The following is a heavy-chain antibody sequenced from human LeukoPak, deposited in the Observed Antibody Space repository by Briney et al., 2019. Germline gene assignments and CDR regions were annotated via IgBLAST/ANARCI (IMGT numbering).Heavy chain of an antibody. CDR2: VYYSGTA. D-gene: IGHD6-19*01. J-gene: IGHJ4*02. CDR3: ARAEGSSGRRIFDY. V-gene: IGHV4-61*01. Sequence: SETLSLTCTVSGGSLSSGSYYWRWIRQPPGKGLEWLGYVYYSGTANNNPSLNSRVTVSVDTSKNQFSLRLTSLTAADTAVYYCARAEGSSGRRIFDYWGQGTLVTVSS. CDR1: GGSLSSGSYY.